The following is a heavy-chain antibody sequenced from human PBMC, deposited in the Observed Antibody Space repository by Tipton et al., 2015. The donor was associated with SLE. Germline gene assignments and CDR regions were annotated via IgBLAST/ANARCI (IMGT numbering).Heavy chain of an antibody. D-gene: IGHD3/OR15-3a*01. CDR3: ARVFRTTRYYFDY. V-gene: IGHV4-34*01. Sequence: TLSLTCAVYGGSFSGYYWSWIRQPPGKGLEWIGEINHSGSTNYNPSLKSRVTISVDTSKNQFSLKLSSVTAADTAVYYCARVFRTTRYYFDYWGQGTLVTVSS. J-gene: IGHJ4*02. CDR1: GGSFSGYY. CDR2: INHSGST.